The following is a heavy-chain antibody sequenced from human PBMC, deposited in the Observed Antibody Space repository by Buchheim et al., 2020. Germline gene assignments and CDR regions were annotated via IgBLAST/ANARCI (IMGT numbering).Heavy chain of an antibody. CDR3: TTDPRD. CDR1: GFTFRDVW. J-gene: IGHJ4*02. CDR2: VKSKREGEGT. Sequence: EVQLVESGGGSVKPGGSLRLSCGASGFTFRDVWMSWVRQAPGKGLEWVGRVKSKREGEGTDYATPVKGRFTISRDDSKNTLYLQMNSLTTEDTAVYFCTTDPRDWGQGTL. V-gene: IGHV3-15*01.